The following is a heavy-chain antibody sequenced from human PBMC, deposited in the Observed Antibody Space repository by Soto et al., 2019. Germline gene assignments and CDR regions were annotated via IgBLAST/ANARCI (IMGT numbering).Heavy chain of an antibody. V-gene: IGHV3-23*01. CDR3: AKVLPAAMYPFYYYGMDV. J-gene: IGHJ6*02. CDR1: GFTFSSYA. CDR2: ISGSGGST. D-gene: IGHD2-2*01. Sequence: EVQVLESGGGLVQPGGSLRLSCAASGFTFSSYAMSWVRQAPGKGLEWVSGISGSGGSTYYADSVKGRFTISRDNSKNPLYLQVNSLRAEDTAVYFCAKVLPAAMYPFYYYGMDVWGQGTTVTVSS.